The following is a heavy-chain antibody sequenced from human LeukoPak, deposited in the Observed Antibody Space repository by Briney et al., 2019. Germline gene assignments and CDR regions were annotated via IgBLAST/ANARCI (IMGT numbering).Heavy chain of an antibody. J-gene: IGHJ5*01. CDR2: IYSGGTT. D-gene: IGHD3-10*01. CDR1: GFTFSSYW. Sequence: PGGSLRLSCAASGFTFSSYWMSWVRQAPGKGLEWVSVIYSGGTTHYADSVKGRFTISRDNSKNTLYLQMNSLRAEDTAVYYCARDRDYYGSGTYDWFDSWGQGTLVTVSS. V-gene: IGHV3-66*01. CDR3: ARDRDYYGSGTYDWFDS.